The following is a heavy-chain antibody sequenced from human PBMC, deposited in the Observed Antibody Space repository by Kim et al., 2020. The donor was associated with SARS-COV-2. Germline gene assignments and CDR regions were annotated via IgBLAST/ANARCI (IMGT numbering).Heavy chain of an antibody. D-gene: IGHD4-17*01. Sequence: ADSVKCRFNISRDNSKNTMYLQMNSLRAEDTAVYYCAKDSSDYGDYVFDYWGQGTLVTVSS. V-gene: IGHV3-23*01. CDR3: AKDSSDYGDYVFDY. J-gene: IGHJ4*02.